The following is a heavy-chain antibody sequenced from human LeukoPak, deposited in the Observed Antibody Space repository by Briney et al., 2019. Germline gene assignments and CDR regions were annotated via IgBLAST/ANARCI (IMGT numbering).Heavy chain of an antibody. CDR2: ISSNGGST. Sequence: GGSLRLSCSASGFTFSSYAMHWVRQAPGKGLEYVSAISSNGGSTYYADSVKGRFTISRENSKNTLYLQMSSLRDEDTAVYYCVKPQPGGGFDYWGQGTLVTVSS. CDR3: VKPQPGGGFDY. J-gene: IGHJ4*02. CDR1: GFTFSSYA. D-gene: IGHD1-14*01. V-gene: IGHV3-64D*09.